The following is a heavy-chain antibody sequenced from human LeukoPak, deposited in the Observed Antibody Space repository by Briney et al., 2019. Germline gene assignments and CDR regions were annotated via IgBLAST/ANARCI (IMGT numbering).Heavy chain of an antibody. CDR1: GGSISTSIYY. D-gene: IGHD6-13*01. CDR3: ARQTYSRMSYYFEY. J-gene: IGHJ4*02. V-gene: IGHV4-39*01. Sequence: SETLSLTCTVSGGSISTSIYYWGWIRQPPGEGLEWIGRIYSYSGSTYYNPSLKSRVTISVDTSKNQFSLKLSPVTAADTAVYFCARQTYSRMSYYFEYWGQGTLVTVSS. CDR2: IYSYSGST.